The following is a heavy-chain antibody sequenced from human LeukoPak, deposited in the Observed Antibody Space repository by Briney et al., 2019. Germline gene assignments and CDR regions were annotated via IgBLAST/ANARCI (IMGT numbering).Heavy chain of an antibody. Sequence: PSETLSLTCTVSAGSISSYYWSWIRQPAGKGLEWIGRIYTSGSTNYNPSLKSRVTMSVDTSKNQFSLKLSSVTAADTAVYYCARDPRITIFGVAPGYWGQGTLVTVSS. D-gene: IGHD3-3*01. J-gene: IGHJ4*02. V-gene: IGHV4-4*07. CDR1: AGSISSYY. CDR2: IYTSGST. CDR3: ARDPRITIFGVAPGY.